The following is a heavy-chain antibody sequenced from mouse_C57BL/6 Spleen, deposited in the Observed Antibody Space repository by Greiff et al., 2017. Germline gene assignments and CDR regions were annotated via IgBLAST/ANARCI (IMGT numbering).Heavy chain of an antibody. V-gene: IGHV1-80*01. D-gene: IGHD4-1*01. CDR3: ARSEGPYWDAFDY. CDR1: GYAFSSYW. J-gene: IGHJ2*01. Sequence: QVQLQQPGTELVKPGASVKISCKASGYAFSSYWMNWVKQRPGKGLEWIGQIYPGDGDTNYNGKFKGKATLTADKSSSTAYMQLSSLTSEDSAVYFCARSEGPYWDAFDYWGQGTTLTVSS. CDR2: IYPGDGDT.